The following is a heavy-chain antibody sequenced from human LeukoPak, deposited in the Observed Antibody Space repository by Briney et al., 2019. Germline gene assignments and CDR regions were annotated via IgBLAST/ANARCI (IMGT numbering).Heavy chain of an antibody. CDR1: GGSISSGDYY. CDR3: ARGRGGYNVPFDY. D-gene: IGHD5-24*01. J-gene: IGHJ4*02. Sequence: SETLSLTCTVSGGSISSGDYYWSWIRQPPGKGLEWIGYIYYSGSTYYNPSLKSRVTISVGTSKNQFSLKLSSVTAADTAVYYCARGRGGYNVPFDYWGQGTLVTVSS. CDR2: IYYSGST. V-gene: IGHV4-30-4*08.